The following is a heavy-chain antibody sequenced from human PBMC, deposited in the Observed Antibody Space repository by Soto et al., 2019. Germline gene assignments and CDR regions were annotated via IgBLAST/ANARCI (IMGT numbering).Heavy chain of an antibody. CDR2: ISGSGGST. D-gene: IGHD3-22*01. CDR3: AKDRYDSSGYYHPPASY. CDR1: GFTFSSYA. J-gene: IGHJ4*02. Sequence: HPGGSLRLSCAASGFTFSSYAMSWVRQAPGKGLEWVSAISGSGGSTYYADSVKGRFAISRDNSKNTLYLQMNSLRAEDTAVYYCAKDRYDSSGYYHPPASYWGQGTLVTVSS. V-gene: IGHV3-23*01.